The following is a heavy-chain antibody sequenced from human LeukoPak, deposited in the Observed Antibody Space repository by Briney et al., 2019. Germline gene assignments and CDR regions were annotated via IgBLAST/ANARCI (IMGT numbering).Heavy chain of an antibody. J-gene: IGHJ4*02. D-gene: IGHD3-10*01. CDR1: GGTFSSYA. Sequence: GASVKVSCKASGGTFSSYAISWVRQAPGQGLEWMGGIIPIFGTANYAQKFQGRVTITADESTSTAYMELSSLRSEDTAVYYCARQPAVTMVRGVSKDAPDYWGQGTLVTVSS. CDR2: IIPIFGTA. V-gene: IGHV1-69*13. CDR3: ARQPAVTMVRGVSKDAPDY.